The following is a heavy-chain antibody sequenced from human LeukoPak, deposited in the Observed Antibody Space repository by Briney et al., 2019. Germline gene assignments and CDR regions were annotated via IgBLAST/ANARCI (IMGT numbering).Heavy chain of an antibody. V-gene: IGHV3-7*01. CDR3: ATSVPGFGESLNY. J-gene: IGHJ4*02. CDR2: IKGDGSEK. Sequence: GGSLRLSCAASGFNFNTYWMTWVRRAPGKGLEWVANIKGDGSEKKYVDSVKGRFTLSRDNAKNSLYLHISTLRDEDTAVYYCATSVPGFGESLNYWGQGTLVTVSS. D-gene: IGHD3-10*01. CDR1: GFNFNTYW.